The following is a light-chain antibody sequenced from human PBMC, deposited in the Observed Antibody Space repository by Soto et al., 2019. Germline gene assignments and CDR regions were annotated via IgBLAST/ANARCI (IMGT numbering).Light chain of an antibody. V-gene: IGKV3-20*01. CDR2: GSS. J-gene: IGKJ2*01. CDR1: QTVSNNY. Sequence: EVVLTQSPGTLSLSPGERATLSCRASQTVSNNYLAWYQHKPGQSPKLLIFGSSDRATGIPDRFSGSGSGTDFTLTISRLEPEDFAVYYWQQYGSSPPYTFGQGTKLEIK. CDR3: QQYGSSPPYT.